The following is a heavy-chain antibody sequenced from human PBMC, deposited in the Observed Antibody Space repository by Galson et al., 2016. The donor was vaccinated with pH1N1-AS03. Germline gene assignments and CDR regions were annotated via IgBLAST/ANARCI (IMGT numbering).Heavy chain of an antibody. Sequence: ETLSLTCTVSGGSFSSHCWSWLRQPPGKGLEWIGYICNSGSTDYTPSLESRVTISIDTSKSQFSLRLSSVTAADTAVYFCARDGNYDSSGYYPEYFQLWGQGSLVTVSS. CDR3: ARDGNYDSSGYYPEYFQL. D-gene: IGHD3-22*01. V-gene: IGHV4-59*11. CDR1: GGSFSSHC. CDR2: ICNSGST. J-gene: IGHJ1*01.